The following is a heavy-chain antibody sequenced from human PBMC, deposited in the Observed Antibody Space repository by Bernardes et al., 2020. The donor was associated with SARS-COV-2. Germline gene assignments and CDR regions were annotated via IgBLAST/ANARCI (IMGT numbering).Heavy chain of an antibody. V-gene: IGHV3-48*01. Sequence: GGSLRLSCAASGFSFSDYSMNWVRQAPGKGLEWVSYISSGSTTVYYADSVKGRFTISRDNAKNSLYLQMNSLRAEDTAVYYCARVSRVRIELFHYQRENDYWGRGTLVTVSS. CDR1: GFSFSDYS. CDR3: ARVSRVRIELFHYQRENDY. D-gene: IGHD3-10*01. J-gene: IGHJ4*02. CDR2: ISSGSTTV.